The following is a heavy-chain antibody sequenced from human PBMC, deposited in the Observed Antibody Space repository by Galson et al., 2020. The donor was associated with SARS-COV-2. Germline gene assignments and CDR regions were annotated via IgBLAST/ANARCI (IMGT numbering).Heavy chain of an antibody. CDR2: IYYSGST. CDR1: GGPISSYY. J-gene: IGHJ6*02. D-gene: IGHD5-12*01. CDR3: AGGMGCGYENYGMDV. Sequence: SETLSLTCTVSGGPISSYYWSWIRQPPGKGLEWIGYIYYSGSTNYNPSLKSRVTISVDTSKNPFPLKLSSVTDADTAVYYCAGGMGCGYENYGMDVWGQGTTVTVSS. V-gene: IGHV4-59*01.